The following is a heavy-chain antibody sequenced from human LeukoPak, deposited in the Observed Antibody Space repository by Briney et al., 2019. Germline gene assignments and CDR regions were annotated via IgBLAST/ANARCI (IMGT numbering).Heavy chain of an antibody. CDR2: IIPILGTG. Sequence: SVKVSCKASGGTFINYAISWVRQAPGQGLEWMGGIIPILGTGNYAQKFQGRVTITADESTSTVYMELSSLRSEDTAIYYCARIRDGYNDAYDLWGQGTVVTVPS. D-gene: IGHD5-24*01. V-gene: IGHV1-69*13. CDR1: GGTFINYA. J-gene: IGHJ3*01. CDR3: ARIRDGYNDAYDL.